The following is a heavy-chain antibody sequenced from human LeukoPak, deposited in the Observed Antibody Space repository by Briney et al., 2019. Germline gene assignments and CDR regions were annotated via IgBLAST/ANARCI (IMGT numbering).Heavy chain of an antibody. J-gene: IGHJ3*02. Sequence: GASVKVSCKASGYTFTGYYMHWVRQAPGQGLEWMGWISPYNGDTNYAQKFQGRVTMTTDTSTSTVYLEVTSLRSDDMAVYFCARAQRQWYTSDAFDIWGQGTMLTVSS. CDR2: ISPYNGDT. CDR3: ARAQRQWYTSDAFDI. D-gene: IGHD6-19*01. V-gene: IGHV1-2*02. CDR1: GYTFTGYY.